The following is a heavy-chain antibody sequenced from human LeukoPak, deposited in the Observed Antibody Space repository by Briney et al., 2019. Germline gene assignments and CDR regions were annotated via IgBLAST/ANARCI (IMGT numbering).Heavy chain of an antibody. V-gene: IGHV3-30-3*01. J-gene: IGHJ4*02. D-gene: IGHD1-26*01. CDR3: ARDLIRDSGSYLGLDY. CDR2: ISYDGSNK. Sequence: PGRSLRLSCAASGFTFSSYAMHWVRQAPGKGLEWVAVISYDGSNKYYADSVKGRFTISRDNSTNTLYLQMNSLRAEDTAVYYCARDLIRDSGSYLGLDYWGQGTLVTVSS. CDR1: GFTFSSYA.